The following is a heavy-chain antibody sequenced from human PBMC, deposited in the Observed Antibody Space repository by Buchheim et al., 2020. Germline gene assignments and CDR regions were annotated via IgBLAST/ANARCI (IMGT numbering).Heavy chain of an antibody. Sequence: QVQLVESGGGVVQPGRSLRLSCAASGFTFSSYGMHWVRQAPGKGLEWVAVIWYDGSNKYYADSVKGRFTISRDNSKNTLYLQMNSLRAEDTAVYYCARDWGSSSSVGFLDGMDVWGQGTT. V-gene: IGHV3-33*01. J-gene: IGHJ6*02. CDR3: ARDWGSSSSVGFLDGMDV. CDR1: GFTFSSYG. D-gene: IGHD6-6*01. CDR2: IWYDGSNK.